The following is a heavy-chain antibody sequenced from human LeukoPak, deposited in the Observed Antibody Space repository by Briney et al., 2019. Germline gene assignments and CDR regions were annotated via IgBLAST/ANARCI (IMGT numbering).Heavy chain of an antibody. J-gene: IGHJ4*02. CDR2: TYYMSRWYD. CDR1: GDSISSNTAS. D-gene: IGHD6-19*01. Sequence: SQTLSLTCVISGDSISSNTASWNWIRQSPSRGLEWLGRTYYMSRWYDDYADSVRSRITINPDTSKNEFSLHLTSVTPDDTAMYYCARTSGYSSLAFWSQGTPVTVSS. V-gene: IGHV6-1*01. CDR3: ARTSGYSSLAF.